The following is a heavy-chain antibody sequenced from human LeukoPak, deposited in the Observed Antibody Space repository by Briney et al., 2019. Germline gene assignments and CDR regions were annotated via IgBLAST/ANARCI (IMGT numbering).Heavy chain of an antibody. J-gene: IGHJ5*02. V-gene: IGHV4-34*01. D-gene: IGHD3-9*01. CDR1: DGSISSYY. CDR3: ARVRGGILTGYTRKGWFDP. CDR2: INHSGST. Sequence: SETLSLTCTVSDGSISSYYWSWIRQPPGKGLEWIGEINHSGSTNYNPSLKSRVTISVDTSKNQFSLKLSSVTAADTAVYYCARVRGGILTGYTRKGWFDPWGQGTLVTVSS.